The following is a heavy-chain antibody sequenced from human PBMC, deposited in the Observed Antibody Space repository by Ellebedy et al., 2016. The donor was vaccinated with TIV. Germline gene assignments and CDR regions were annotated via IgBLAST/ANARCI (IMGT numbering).Heavy chain of an antibody. J-gene: IGHJ6*03. CDR3: AKSPKIPKRGGYYYYYYYYMDV. CDR2: ISGSGGST. Sequence: GESLKISXAASGFTFSSYAMSWVRQAPGKGLEWVSAISGSGGSTYYADSVKGRFTISRDNSKNTLYLQMNSLRAEDTAVYYCAKSPKIPKRGGYYYYYYYYMDVWGKGTTVTVSS. CDR1: GFTFSSYA. V-gene: IGHV3-23*01. D-gene: IGHD3-10*01.